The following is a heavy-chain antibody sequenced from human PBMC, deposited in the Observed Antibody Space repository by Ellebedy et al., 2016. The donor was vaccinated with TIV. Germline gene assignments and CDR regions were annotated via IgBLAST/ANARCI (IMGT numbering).Heavy chain of an antibody. CDR3: ARDRLGATKSYYDGMDV. Sequence: GESLKISCVASGFTFSSYWMSWVRQAPGKGLEWVANIKQDGSKKYHVDSVKGRFTISRDNAMNSLYLQMNSLRAEDTAVYYCARDRLGATKSYYDGMDVWGQGTTVTVSS. J-gene: IGHJ6*02. CDR2: IKQDGSKK. D-gene: IGHD1-26*01. CDR1: GFTFSSYW. V-gene: IGHV3-7*03.